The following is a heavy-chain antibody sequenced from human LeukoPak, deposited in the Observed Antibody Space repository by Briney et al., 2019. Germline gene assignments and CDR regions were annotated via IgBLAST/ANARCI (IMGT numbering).Heavy chain of an antibody. CDR3: AGTYYYGSGPFGEGNWFDP. CDR2: IYYSGST. Sequence: PSETLSLTCTVSGGSISSYYWSWIRQPPGKGLEWIGYIYYSGSTNYNPSLKSRVTISVDTSKNQFSLKLSSVTAADTAVYYCAGTYYYGSGPFGEGNWFDPWGQGTLVTVSS. CDR1: GGSISSYY. D-gene: IGHD3-10*01. J-gene: IGHJ5*02. V-gene: IGHV4-59*01.